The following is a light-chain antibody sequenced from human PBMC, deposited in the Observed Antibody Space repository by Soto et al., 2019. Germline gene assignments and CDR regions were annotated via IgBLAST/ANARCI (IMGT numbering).Light chain of an antibody. CDR1: QGIRND. CDR3: LQDYNYPLT. Sequence: AIQMTQSPSSLSASVGDRVTITCRASQGIRNDLGWYQQKPGKAPKLLIYAASNLQSGVPSRFSGSGSGADFTLTITNLQPEDFATYYCLQDYNYPLTFGKGTKVDIK. CDR2: AAS. J-gene: IGKJ2*01. V-gene: IGKV1-6*01.